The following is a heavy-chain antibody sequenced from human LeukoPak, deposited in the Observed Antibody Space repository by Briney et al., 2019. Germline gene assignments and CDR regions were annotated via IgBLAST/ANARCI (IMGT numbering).Heavy chain of an antibody. D-gene: IGHD1-26*01. Sequence: GGSLRLSCAASGFTFSSYSMNWVRQAPGKGLEWVANIKQDGSEKYYVDSVKGRFTISRDNAKNSLYLQMNSLRAEDTAVYYCARGVGRIRGNYYYYGMDVWGQGTTVTVYS. CDR2: IKQDGSEK. V-gene: IGHV3-7*03. J-gene: IGHJ6*02. CDR1: GFTFSSYS. CDR3: ARGVGRIRGNYYYYGMDV.